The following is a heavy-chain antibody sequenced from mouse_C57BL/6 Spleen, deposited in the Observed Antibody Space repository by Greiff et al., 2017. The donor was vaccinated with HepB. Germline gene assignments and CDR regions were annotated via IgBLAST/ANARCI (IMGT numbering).Heavy chain of an antibody. Sequence: VQLQQSGPELVKPGASVKISCKASGYTFTDYYMNWVKQSHGKSLEWIGDINPNNGGTSYNQKFKGKATLTVDKSSSTAYMELRSLTSEDSAVYYCAGGVITTGGDDYWGQGTTLTVSS. CDR3: AGGVITTGGDDY. V-gene: IGHV1-26*01. CDR1: GYTFTDYY. J-gene: IGHJ2*01. CDR2: INPNNGGT. D-gene: IGHD1-1*01.